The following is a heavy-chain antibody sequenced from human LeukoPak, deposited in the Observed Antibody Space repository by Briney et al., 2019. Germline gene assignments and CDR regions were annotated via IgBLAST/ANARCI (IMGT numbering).Heavy chain of an antibody. CDR3: ATHGGFDTSYYFYFDF. D-gene: IGHD3-10*01. J-gene: IGHJ4*02. CDR1: GFNVRNAW. Sequence: MSGGSLRLSCAASGFNVRNAWMSWVRQAPGKGPEWVVRIKSKTDGGTTDSAAAVKDRFSISRGDSKTTQYMPMQLPTPEYTTVYYCATHGGFDTSYYFYFDFWGPGTVVTVSS. V-gene: IGHV3-15*01. CDR2: IKSKTDGGTT.